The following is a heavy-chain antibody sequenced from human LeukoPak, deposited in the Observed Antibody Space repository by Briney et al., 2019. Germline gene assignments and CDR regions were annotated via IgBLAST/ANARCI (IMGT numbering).Heavy chain of an antibody. CDR3: ASGDGGYYDSRS. CDR2: IIPIFGTA. D-gene: IGHD3-22*01. Sequence: SSVKVSCKASGGTFSSYAISWVRQAPGQGLEWMGGIIPIFGTANYAQKFQGRVTITTDESASTAYMELSSLRSEDTAVYYCASGDGGYYDSRSWGQGTLVTVSS. CDR1: GGTFSSYA. J-gene: IGHJ4*02. V-gene: IGHV1-69*05.